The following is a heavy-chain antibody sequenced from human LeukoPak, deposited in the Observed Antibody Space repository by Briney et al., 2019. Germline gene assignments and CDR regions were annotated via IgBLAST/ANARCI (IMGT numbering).Heavy chain of an antibody. D-gene: IGHD3-22*01. Sequence: SVKVSCKASGGTFSSYAISWVRQAPGQGLEWMGGIIPIFGTANYAQKFQGRVTITADRSTSTAYMELSRLRSDDTAVYYCARGSTARYYYDSSGYYRGAVDYWGQGTLVTISS. CDR1: GGTFSSYA. V-gene: IGHV1-69*06. CDR3: ARGSTARYYYDSSGYYRGAVDY. J-gene: IGHJ4*02. CDR2: IIPIFGTA.